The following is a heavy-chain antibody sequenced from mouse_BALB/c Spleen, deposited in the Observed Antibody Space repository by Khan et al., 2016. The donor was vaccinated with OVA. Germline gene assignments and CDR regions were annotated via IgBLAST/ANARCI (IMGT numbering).Heavy chain of an antibody. J-gene: IGHJ4*01. Sequence: EVQLQESGPGLVKPSQSLSLTCTVTGYSITSNYAWNWIRQFPGNKLEWMGYISYSGSTNYNPSLKSRISITRDTSKNQVFLQLNSVTTEDTATYYCAGGKYYGYAMDYWGQGTSITVSS. CDR3: AGGKYYGYAMDY. V-gene: IGHV3-2*02. D-gene: IGHD1-1*01. CDR2: ISYSGST. CDR1: GYSITSNYA.